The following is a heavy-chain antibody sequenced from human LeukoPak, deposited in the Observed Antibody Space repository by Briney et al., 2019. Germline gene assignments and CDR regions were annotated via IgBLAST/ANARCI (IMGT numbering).Heavy chain of an antibody. CDR2: ITSGGST. V-gene: IGHV3-23*01. J-gene: IGHJ4*02. CDR3: AKVGITGTRFFEY. Sequence: GGSLRLSCAASGFSFSSYGMSWVRQAPGKGLEWVSIITSGGSTYYADSVKGRFTISRDTSQNTLYLQMNSLRAEDTAAYYCAKVGITGTRFFEYWSQGTLVTVSS. CDR1: GFSFSSYG. D-gene: IGHD1/OR15-1a*01.